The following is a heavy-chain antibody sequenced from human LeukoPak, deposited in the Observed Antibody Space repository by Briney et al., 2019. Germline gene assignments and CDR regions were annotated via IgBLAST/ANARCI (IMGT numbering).Heavy chain of an antibody. CDR3: ARVKVFSGYYAFDI. CDR1: GFTFDDHG. J-gene: IGHJ3*02. D-gene: IGHD3-22*01. Sequence: PGGSLRLSCAASGFTFDDHGMSWVRQAPGNGLEWVSGIKWNGGSTIYADSVKGRFTISRDNAKNSLYLQMNSLRAEDTALYYCARVKVFSGYYAFDIWGEGTMVTVSS. CDR2: IKWNGGST. V-gene: IGHV3-20*04.